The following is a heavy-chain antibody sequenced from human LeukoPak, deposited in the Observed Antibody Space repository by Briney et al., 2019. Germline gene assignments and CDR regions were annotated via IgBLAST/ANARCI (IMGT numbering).Heavy chain of an antibody. CDR2: MNPNSGNT. CDR3: ARGGTRFRAYPFDY. J-gene: IGHJ4*02. D-gene: IGHD1-14*01. CDR1: GYTFTSCD. Sequence: GASVKVSCKASGYTFTSCDINWVRQATGQGLEWMGWMNPNSGNTGYAQKFQGRVTMTRNTSISTAYMELSSLRSEDTAVYYCARGGTRFRAYPFDYWGQGTLVTASS. V-gene: IGHV1-8*01.